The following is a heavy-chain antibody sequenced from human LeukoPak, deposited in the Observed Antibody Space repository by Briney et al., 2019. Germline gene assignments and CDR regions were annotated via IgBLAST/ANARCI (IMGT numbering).Heavy chain of an antibody. D-gene: IGHD2-2*03. CDR1: GASLNGHY. Sequence: SETLSLTCAVYGASLNGHYWSWIRQPPGKGLEWIGEGSDVGGTKYNPSLKSRVTISADTSKNQFSLKLSSVTAADTAVYYCAKDLDIVVVPAAPDYWGQGTLVTVSS. CDR3: AKDLDIVVVPAAPDY. J-gene: IGHJ4*02. CDR2: GSDVGGT. V-gene: IGHV4-34*01.